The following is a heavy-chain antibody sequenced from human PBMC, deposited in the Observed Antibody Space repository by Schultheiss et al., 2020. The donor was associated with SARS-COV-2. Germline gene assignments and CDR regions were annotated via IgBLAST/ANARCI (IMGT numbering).Heavy chain of an antibody. CDR1: GYTFTSYG. CDR2: ISAYNGNT. Sequence: ASVKVSCKASGYTFTSYGISWVRQAPGQGLEWMGWISAYNGNTNYAQKLQGRVTMTTDTSTSTAYMELRSLRSDDTAVYYCARAQGYCSGGSCYFIYYYGMDVWGQGTTVTVSS. J-gene: IGHJ6*02. V-gene: IGHV1-18*01. D-gene: IGHD2-15*01. CDR3: ARAQGYCSGGSCYFIYYYGMDV.